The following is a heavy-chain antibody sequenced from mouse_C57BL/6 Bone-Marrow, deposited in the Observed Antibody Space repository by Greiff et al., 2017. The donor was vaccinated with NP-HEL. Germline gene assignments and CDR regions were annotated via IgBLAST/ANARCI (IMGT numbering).Heavy chain of an antibody. CDR2: IRSKSNNYAT. Sequence: EVQGVESGGGLVQPKGSLKLSCAASGFSFNTYAMNWVRQAPGKGLEWVARIRSKSNNYATYYADSVKDRFTISRDDSESMLYLQMNNLKTEDTAMYYCVRSHWYFDVWGTGTTVTVSS. CDR3: VRSHWYFDV. CDR1: GFSFNTYA. V-gene: IGHV10-1*01. J-gene: IGHJ1*03.